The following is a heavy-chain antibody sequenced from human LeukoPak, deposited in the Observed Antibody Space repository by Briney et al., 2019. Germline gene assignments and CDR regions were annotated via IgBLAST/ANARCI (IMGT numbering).Heavy chain of an antibody. J-gene: IGHJ4*02. CDR3: ARDRLEWLSPPYYFDY. V-gene: IGHV3-48*02. Sequence: GGSLRLSCAASGFTFSSYSMNWVRQAPGKGLEWVSYISSSSSTIYYADSVKGRFTISRGNAKNSLYLQMNSLRDEDTAVYYCARDRLEWLSPPYYFDYWGQGTLVTVSS. D-gene: IGHD3-3*01. CDR2: ISSSSSTI. CDR1: GFTFSSYS.